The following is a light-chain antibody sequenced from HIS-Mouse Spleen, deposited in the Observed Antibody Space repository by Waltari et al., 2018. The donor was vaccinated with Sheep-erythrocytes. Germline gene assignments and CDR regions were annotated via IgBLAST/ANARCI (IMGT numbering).Light chain of an antibody. CDR3: QQYDNLPLT. Sequence: DIQMTQSPSSLSASVGDRVTITCQASQDISNYLNWYQQKPGKAAKLLIYDASKLETGVPSRFSGSGSGTDFTVTISRLHPEDIETYYCQQYDNLPLTFGGGTKVEIK. V-gene: IGKV1-33*01. CDR2: DAS. J-gene: IGKJ4*01. CDR1: QDISNY.